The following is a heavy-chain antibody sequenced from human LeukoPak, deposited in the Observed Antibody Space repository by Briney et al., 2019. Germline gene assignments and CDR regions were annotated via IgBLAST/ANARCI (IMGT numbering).Heavy chain of an antibody. CDR2: ISSSGTTI. V-gene: IGHV3-48*03. CDR3: ATCMVVYSGMDV. J-gene: IGHJ6*02. Sequence: PGGSLRLSCAGSGFSFRSYEMNWVRQAPGKGLEWISYISSSGTTIYYGDSVKGRFTSSRDNAKNSLYLQMNSLRAEDTAVYYCATCMVVYSGMDVWGQGTTVTVSS. CDR1: GFSFRSYE. D-gene: IGHD2-15*01.